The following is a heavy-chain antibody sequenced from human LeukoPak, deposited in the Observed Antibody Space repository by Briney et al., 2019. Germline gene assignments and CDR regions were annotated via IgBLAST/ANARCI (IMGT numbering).Heavy chain of an antibody. Sequence: PGGSLRLSCAASGFTFSSYSMNWVRQAPGKGLEWVSSISSSSSYIYYADSVKGRFTISRDNAKNSLYLQMNSLRAEDTAVYYCARDPVYDSSGYYYAEYFQHWGQGTLVTVSS. CDR3: ARDPVYDSSGYYYAEYFQH. J-gene: IGHJ1*01. V-gene: IGHV3-21*01. CDR1: GFTFSSYS. CDR2: ISSSSSYI. D-gene: IGHD3-22*01.